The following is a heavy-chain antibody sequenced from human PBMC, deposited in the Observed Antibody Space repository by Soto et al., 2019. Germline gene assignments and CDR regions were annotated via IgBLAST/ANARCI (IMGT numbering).Heavy chain of an antibody. CDR1: GVTVSSNY. J-gene: IGHJ4*02. CDR3: ARPRYDGSGTPFDH. D-gene: IGHD3-22*01. Sequence: PGGSLRLSCAASGVTVSSNYMSWVRQAPGKGLEWVSVIYSGGSTYYADSVKGRFIISRDNAKNMLYLQMNSLTAEDTAVYYCARPRYDGSGTPFDHWGQGTLVNVSS. CDR2: IYSGGST. V-gene: IGHV3-66*04.